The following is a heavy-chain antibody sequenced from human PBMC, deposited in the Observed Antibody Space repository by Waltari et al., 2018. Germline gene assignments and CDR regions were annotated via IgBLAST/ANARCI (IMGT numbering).Heavy chain of an antibody. CDR1: GYSFTSYW. V-gene: IGHV5-51*01. CDR3: ARHVIDYYDSSGYSTNWYFDL. CDR2: SYPGTYDT. Sequence: EVQLVQSGAEVKKPGESLTISCKGSGYSFTSYWIAWVPQMPGNVLEWMGISYPGTYDTRYSPSLQCQVTISADKSISTAYLQWGSLKATDTAMYYCARHVIDYYDSSGYSTNWYFDLWGRGTLVTVSS. J-gene: IGHJ2*01. D-gene: IGHD3-22*01.